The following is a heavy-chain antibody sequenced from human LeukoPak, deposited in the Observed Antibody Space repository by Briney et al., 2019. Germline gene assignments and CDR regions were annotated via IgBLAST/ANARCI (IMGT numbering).Heavy chain of an antibody. CDR1: GGSISSSNW. CDR2: ISHSGST. J-gene: IGHJ4*02. Sequence: SGTLSLTCAVSGGSISSSNWWSWVRQPSGKGLEWIGEISHSGSTNYNPSLKSRVTISVDKSKNQFSLKLSSVTAADTAVYYCARSYGDYARPDYWGQGTLVTVSS. CDR3: ARSYGDYARPDY. D-gene: IGHD4-17*01. V-gene: IGHV4-4*02.